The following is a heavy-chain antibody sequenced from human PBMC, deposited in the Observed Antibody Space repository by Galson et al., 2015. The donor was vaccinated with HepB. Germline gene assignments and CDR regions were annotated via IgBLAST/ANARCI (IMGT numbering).Heavy chain of an antibody. CDR1: GFTFSNAR. V-gene: IGHV3-15*01. CDR3: TTGYYYDSLLDLDAFDI. CDR2: IKSKTDGGTT. Sequence: SLRLSCAASGFTFSNARMSWVRQAPGKGLEWVGRIKSKTDGGTTDYAAPVKGRFTISRDDSKNTLYLQMNSLKTEDTAVYYCTTGYYYDSLLDLDAFDIWGQGTMVTVSS. J-gene: IGHJ3*02. D-gene: IGHD3-22*01.